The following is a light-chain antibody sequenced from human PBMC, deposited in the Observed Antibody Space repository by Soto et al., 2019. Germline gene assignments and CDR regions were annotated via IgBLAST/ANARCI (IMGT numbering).Light chain of an antibody. CDR3: QPYNTSYSLT. Sequence: EIFLTQCPATVSLSPGERPTLSFSASQSVSTYLAWYQQRPGQAPRLLIYGASNRATGIPARFSGSGSGTEFTLTISSLQPDDFATYYRQPYNTSYSLTFGGGTQLDIK. CDR1: QSVSTY. J-gene: IGKJ4*01. CDR2: GAS. V-gene: IGKV3-11*01.